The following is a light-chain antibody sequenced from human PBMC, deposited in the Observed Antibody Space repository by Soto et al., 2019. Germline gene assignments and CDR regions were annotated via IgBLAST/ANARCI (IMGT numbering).Light chain of an antibody. J-gene: IGLJ3*02. Sequence: QSALTQPASVSGSPGQSITISCTGTSSDVGGYNYVSCYQQHPGKAPKLMIYEVSNRPSGVSNRFSGSKSGNTASLTISGFQAEDEADYYCSSYTSSSTLVFGGGTKLTFL. CDR1: SSDVGGYNY. V-gene: IGLV2-14*01. CDR3: SSYTSSSTLV. CDR2: EVS.